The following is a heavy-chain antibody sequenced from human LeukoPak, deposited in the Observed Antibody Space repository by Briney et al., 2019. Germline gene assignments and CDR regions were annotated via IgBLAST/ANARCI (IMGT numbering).Heavy chain of an antibody. CDR1: GFTFSTYA. V-gene: IGHV3-64*01. J-gene: IGHJ1*01. D-gene: IGHD6-19*01. CDR3: ARDEAGYSSD. CDR2: ITYDGGTT. Sequence: GGSLRLSCAASGFTFSTYAMHWVRQAPGKGLEHVSSITYDGGTTYYANSVKGRFTISRDNSKDTLYLQMGSLRDEDMSVYYCARDEAGYSSDWGQGTLVTVSS.